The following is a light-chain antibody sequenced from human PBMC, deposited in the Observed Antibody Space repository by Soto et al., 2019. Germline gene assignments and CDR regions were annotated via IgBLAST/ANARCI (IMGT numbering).Light chain of an antibody. V-gene: IGKV3-20*01. CDR1: QTVSNN. Sequence: EIVMTQSPATLSMSPGERVSISCRASQTVSNNLAWYQQKPGQAPRLLVYGASSRATGIPDRFSGSGSGTDFTLTISRLEPEDFAVYYCQQYGGSPPYTFGRGTKLEIK. J-gene: IGKJ2*01. CDR3: QQYGGSPPYT. CDR2: GAS.